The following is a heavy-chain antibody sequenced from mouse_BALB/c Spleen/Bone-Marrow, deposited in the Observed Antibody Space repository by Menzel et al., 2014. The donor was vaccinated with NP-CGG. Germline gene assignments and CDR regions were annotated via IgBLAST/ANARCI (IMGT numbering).Heavy chain of an antibody. CDR2: INPDSSTI. V-gene: IGHV4-1*02. J-gene: IGHJ1*01. D-gene: IGHD1-2*01. Sequence: EVKLLESGGGLVQPGGSLKLSCAASGFDFSRYWMTWVRQAPGKGLEWIGEINPDSSTINYTPSLKDIFIISRDNAKNTLYLQMSKVRSEDAALYYCARPGYYGYQDVWGAGTTVTVSS. CDR1: GFDFSRYW. CDR3: ARPGYYGYQDV.